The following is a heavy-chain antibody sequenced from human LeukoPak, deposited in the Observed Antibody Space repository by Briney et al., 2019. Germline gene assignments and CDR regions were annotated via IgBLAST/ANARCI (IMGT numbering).Heavy chain of an antibody. CDR1: GFTFSSYG. J-gene: IGHJ5*02. D-gene: IGHD6-13*01. CDR3: ARENIERIAAAGRWFDP. CDR2: IPYEGSNK. V-gene: IGHV3-30*03. Sequence: GRSLRLSCAASGFTFSSYGMHWVRQAPGKGPEWVAVIPYEGSNKYYADSVKGRFTISRDNSKNTLYLQMNSLRAEDTAVYYCARENIERIAAAGRWFDPWGQGTLVTVSS.